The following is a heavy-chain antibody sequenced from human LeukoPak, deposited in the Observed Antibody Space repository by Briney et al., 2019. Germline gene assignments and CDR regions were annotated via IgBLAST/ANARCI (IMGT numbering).Heavy chain of an antibody. CDR3: AREGAPDYGDYSHYRWFDP. CDR1: GYTFTSYA. Sequence: ASVKVSCKASGYTFTSYAMNWVRQAPGQGLEWMGWINTNTGNPTYAQGFTGRFVFSLDTSVSTAYLQISSLKAEDTAVYYCAREGAPDYGDYSHYRWFDPWGQGTLVTASS. J-gene: IGHJ5*02. V-gene: IGHV7-4-1*02. CDR2: INTNTGNP. D-gene: IGHD4-17*01.